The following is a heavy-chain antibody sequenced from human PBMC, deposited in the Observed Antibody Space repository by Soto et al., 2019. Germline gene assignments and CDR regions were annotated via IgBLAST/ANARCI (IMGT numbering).Heavy chain of an antibody. V-gene: IGHV5-10-1*01. CDR1: GYSFTIYC. CDR3: ARHPPRYGHYAY. Sequence: GDSLKISCNGSGYSFTIYCISLVLQMPGKGLEWMWRIDPSDSYTDYSPSFQGHVTIAADKSISTAYLQWSRLKASDTAMYYCARHPPRYGHYAYWGRGTLVTVSS. D-gene: IGHD4-17*01. J-gene: IGHJ4*02. CDR2: IDPSDSYT.